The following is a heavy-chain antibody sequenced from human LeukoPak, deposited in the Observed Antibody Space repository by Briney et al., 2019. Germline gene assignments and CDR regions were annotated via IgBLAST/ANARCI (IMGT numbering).Heavy chain of an antibody. CDR3: AKDSGYSCGYPLRY. J-gene: IGHJ4*02. Sequence: GGSLRLSCAASGFTFSSYSMSWVRQAPGKGLEWVSAISGSGGSTYYADSVKGRFTISRDNSKNTLYLQMNSLRAEDTAVYYCAKDSGYSCGYPLRYWGQGTLVTVSS. D-gene: IGHD5-18*01. CDR2: ISGSGGST. V-gene: IGHV3-23*01. CDR1: GFTFSSYS.